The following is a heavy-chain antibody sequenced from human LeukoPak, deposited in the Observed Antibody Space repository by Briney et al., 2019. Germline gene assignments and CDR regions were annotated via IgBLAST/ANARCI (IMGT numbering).Heavy chain of an antibody. J-gene: IGHJ3*02. CDR1: GFTFNSYW. Sequence: GGSLRLSCAASGFTFNSYWMHWVRQAPGKGLVWVSRINSDGSGTTYADSVKSRFTISRDNAKNTLYLQMSSLRVEDTAVYYCANGYTSTYYNALDIRGQGTMVTVSS. CDR2: INSDGSGT. D-gene: IGHD3-16*01. CDR3: ANGYTSTYYNALDI. V-gene: IGHV3-74*01.